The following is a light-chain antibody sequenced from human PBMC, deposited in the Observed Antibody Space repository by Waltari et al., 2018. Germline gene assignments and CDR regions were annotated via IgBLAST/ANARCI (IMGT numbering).Light chain of an antibody. Sequence: DIQMTQSPSSLSASVGDRVTITCPASQSSSSYLNWYHHKPGKAPKHLIYAASCLQSGVPSRFSSSGSATDFTLTISSLQAEDFATYYCQQSYSTPLTFGGGTKVEIK. V-gene: IGKV1-39*01. CDR1: QSSSSY. CDR3: QQSYSTPLT. J-gene: IGKJ4*01. CDR2: AAS.